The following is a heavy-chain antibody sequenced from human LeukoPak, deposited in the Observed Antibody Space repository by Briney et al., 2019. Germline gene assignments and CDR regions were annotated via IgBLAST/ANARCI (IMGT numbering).Heavy chain of an antibody. D-gene: IGHD3-22*01. CDR1: GFTFSSYA. CDR2: ISGGGGST. V-gene: IGHV3-23*01. CDR3: XXXTEITMIAPAY. J-gene: IGHJ4*02. Sequence: GGSLRLSCAASGFTFSSYAMSWVRQAPGKGLEWVSAISGGGGSTYYADSVKGRFTISRDNSKNTLYLQMNSLRAEDTAVYYCXXXTEITMIAPAYWGQGTLVTVSS.